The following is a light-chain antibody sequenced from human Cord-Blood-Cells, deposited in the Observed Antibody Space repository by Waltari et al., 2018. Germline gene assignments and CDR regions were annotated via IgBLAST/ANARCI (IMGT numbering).Light chain of an antibody. Sequence: DIQMTKSPSSLSAPVGDRVTITCRASQSISSYLNWYQQKPGKAPKLLIYAASSLQSGVPSRFSGSGSGTDFTLTISSLQPEDFATYYCQQSYSTPYTFGQGTKLEIK. CDR3: QQSYSTPYT. CDR1: QSISSY. CDR2: AAS. V-gene: IGKV1-39*01. J-gene: IGKJ2*01.